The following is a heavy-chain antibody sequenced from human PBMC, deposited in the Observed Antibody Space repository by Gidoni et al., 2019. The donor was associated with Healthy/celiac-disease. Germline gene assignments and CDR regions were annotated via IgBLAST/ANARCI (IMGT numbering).Heavy chain of an antibody. J-gene: IGHJ3*02. D-gene: IGHD3-10*01. Sequence: QVQLVESGGGVVQPGRSLRLSCAASGFTFSSYGMHWVRQAPGKGLEWVAVIWYDGSNKYYADSVKGRFTISRDNSKNTLYLQMNSLRAEDTAVYYCARSYYYGSGSYSGAFDIWGQGTMVTVSS. CDR2: IWYDGSNK. CDR3: ARSYYYGSGSYSGAFDI. CDR1: GFTFSSYG. V-gene: IGHV3-33*01.